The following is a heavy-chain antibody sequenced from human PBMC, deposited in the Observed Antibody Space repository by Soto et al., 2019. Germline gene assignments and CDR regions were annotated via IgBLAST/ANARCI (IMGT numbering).Heavy chain of an antibody. CDR2: ISFDGSNK. Sequence: EGSLRLSCAASGFTFSTCCMHWVRQAPGKGLEWVGVISFDGSNKYYADSVKGRFTISRDNSKNTLYLQMNSLRAEDTAVYYCARDQTTVVTQDYFDYWGQGTHVTVSS. CDR1: GFTFSTCC. V-gene: IGHV3-30-3*01. CDR3: ARDQTTVVTQDYFDY. D-gene: IGHD4-17*01. J-gene: IGHJ4*02.